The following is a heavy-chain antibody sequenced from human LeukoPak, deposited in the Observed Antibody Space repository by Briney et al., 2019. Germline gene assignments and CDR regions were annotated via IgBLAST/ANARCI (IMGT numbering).Heavy chain of an antibody. CDR3: AKTTFTYYYDSSGYYSPFDY. J-gene: IGHJ4*02. CDR1: GFTFSNYA. D-gene: IGHD3-22*01. CDR2: ISGSGDST. V-gene: IGHV3-23*01. Sequence: GGSLRLSCAASGFTFSNYAMSWVRQAPGKGLEWVSAISGSGDSTYYADSVKGRFTISRDNFKNTLYLQMNSLRAEDTAVCYCAKTTFTYYYDSSGYYSPFDYWGQGTLVTVSS.